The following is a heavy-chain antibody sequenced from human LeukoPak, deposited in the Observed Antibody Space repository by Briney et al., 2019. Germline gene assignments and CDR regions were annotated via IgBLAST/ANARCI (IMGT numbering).Heavy chain of an antibody. D-gene: IGHD2-8*01. Sequence: ASVKVSCKASGGTFTSYYMHWVRQAPGQGLEWMGIISSSGGSTNYAQKFQGRVTMTRDMSTSTVYMELSSLRSEDTAVYYCARDQGNGTFFDYWGQGTLVTVSS. J-gene: IGHJ4*02. V-gene: IGHV1-46*01. CDR2: ISSSGGST. CDR1: GGTFTSYY. CDR3: ARDQGNGTFFDY.